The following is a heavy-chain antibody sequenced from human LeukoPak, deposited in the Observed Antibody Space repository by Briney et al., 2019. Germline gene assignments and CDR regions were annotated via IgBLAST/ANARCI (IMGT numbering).Heavy chain of an antibody. CDR1: GGSFSGYY. CDR2: INHSGST. J-gene: IGHJ3*01. Sequence: SETLSLTCAVYGGSFSGYYWSWIRQPPGKGLEWIGEINHSGSTNYNPSLKSRVTISVDTSKNQFSLKLSSVTAADTAVYYCARHQYVWGPAAFDVWGQGTMVTVPS. V-gene: IGHV4-34*01. CDR3: ARHQYVWGPAAFDV. D-gene: IGHD3-16*01.